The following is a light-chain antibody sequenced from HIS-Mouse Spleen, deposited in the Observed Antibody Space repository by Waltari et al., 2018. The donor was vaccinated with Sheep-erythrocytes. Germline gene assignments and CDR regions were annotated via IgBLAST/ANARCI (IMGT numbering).Light chain of an antibody. CDR3: SSYTSSSTWV. CDR1: SSDVGGYNY. Sequence: QSALTQPASVSGSPGQSMTIPCTGTSSDVGGYNYFSWYQQHPGKAPNLMIYDVSNRPSGVSNRFSGSKSGNTASLTISGLQAEDEADYYCSSYTSSSTWVFGGGTKLTVL. J-gene: IGLJ3*02. V-gene: IGLV2-14*03. CDR2: DVS.